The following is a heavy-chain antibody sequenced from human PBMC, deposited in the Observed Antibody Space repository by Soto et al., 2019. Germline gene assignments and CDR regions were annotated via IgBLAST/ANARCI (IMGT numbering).Heavy chain of an antibody. V-gene: IGHV1-69*06. CDR3: ARRAYNWNYPTFDP. D-gene: IGHD1-7*01. CDR2: IIPIFGTA. CDR1: GGTFSSYA. J-gene: IGHJ5*02. Sequence: GASVKVSCKASGGTFSSYAISWVRQAPGQGLEWMGGIIPIFGTANYAQKFQGRVTITADKSTSTAYMELSGLRSEDTAVYYCARRAYNWNYPTFDPCGQRTLVTVSS.